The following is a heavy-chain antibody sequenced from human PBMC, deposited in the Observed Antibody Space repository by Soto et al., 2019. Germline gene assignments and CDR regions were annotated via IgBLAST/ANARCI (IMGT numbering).Heavy chain of an antibody. Sequence: GGSLRLSCAVSGFTVSRNYMTWVRQAPGKGLEWVSVIYSGGSTYYADSVKGRFTISRDNSKNTLYLQMNDLRVEDTAVYYCAGETYYYDSSGSYLGVRRDHWGQGTLVTVSS. D-gene: IGHD3-22*01. CDR1: GFTVSRNY. CDR3: AGETYYYDSSGSYLGVRRDH. CDR2: IYSGGST. V-gene: IGHV3-53*01. J-gene: IGHJ4*02.